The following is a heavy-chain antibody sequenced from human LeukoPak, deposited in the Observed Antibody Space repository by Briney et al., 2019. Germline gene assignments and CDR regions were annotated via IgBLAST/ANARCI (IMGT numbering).Heavy chain of an antibody. Sequence: GGSLRLSRSTTGSTTTTPGMYFLRQAPGKGLECVAFIRYHGSNQDYTDSVKGRFTISRDNSQNTLSLQMNSLRTEDTAMYFWARDLGMETKIYYWGQGTLVTVSS. CDR1: GSTTTTPG. V-gene: IGHV3-30*02. CDR2: IRYHGSNQ. D-gene: IGHD7-27*01. J-gene: IGHJ4*02. CDR3: ARDLGMETKIYY.